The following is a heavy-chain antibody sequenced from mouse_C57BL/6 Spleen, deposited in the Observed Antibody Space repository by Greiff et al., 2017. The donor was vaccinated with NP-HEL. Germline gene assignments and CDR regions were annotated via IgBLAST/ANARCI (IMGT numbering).Heavy chain of an antibody. V-gene: IGHV5-4*01. CDR3: ARDQDYGSSYEYFDV. D-gene: IGHD1-1*01. Sequence: EVQGVESGGGLVKPGGSLKLSCAASGFTFSSYAMSWVRQTPEKRLEWVATISDGGSYTYYPDNVKGRLHISRDNAKNNLYLQMSHLKSEDTAMYYWARDQDYGSSYEYFDVWGTGTTVTVSS. J-gene: IGHJ1*03. CDR1: GFTFSSYA. CDR2: ISDGGSYT.